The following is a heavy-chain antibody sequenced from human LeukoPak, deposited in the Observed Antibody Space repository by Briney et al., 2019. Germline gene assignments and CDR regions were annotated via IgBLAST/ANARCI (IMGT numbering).Heavy chain of an antibody. J-gene: IGHJ4*02. D-gene: IGHD5-12*01. Sequence: GGSLRLSCGASGFTFRSYWMHWVRQAPGKGLVWVSRINSDGTSTSYADSVKGRFTISRDNAKNSLYLQMNSLRTEDMALYYCAKDMSGYGGSFDYWGQGTLVTVSS. CDR1: GFTFRSYW. CDR3: AKDMSGYGGSFDY. V-gene: IGHV3-74*01. CDR2: INSDGTST.